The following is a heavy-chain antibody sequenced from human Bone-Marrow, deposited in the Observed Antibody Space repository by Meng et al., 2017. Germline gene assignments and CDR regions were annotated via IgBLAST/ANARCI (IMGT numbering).Heavy chain of an antibody. V-gene: IGHV1-8*02. J-gene: IGHJ4*02. CDR2: MNTNSGTA. CDR1: GYTCICSD. D-gene: IGHD6-25*01. Sequence: QWHWVQSWGEVKKPGASVKVSCKASGYTCICSDSNVVRQAVGQGREWLGWMNTNSGTAVYAQSFQGRVTMTRDTSTDTAYLELSSLRSEDTALYYCARGKDSSDYYIFASWGQGTLVTVSS. CDR3: ARGKDSSDYYIFAS.